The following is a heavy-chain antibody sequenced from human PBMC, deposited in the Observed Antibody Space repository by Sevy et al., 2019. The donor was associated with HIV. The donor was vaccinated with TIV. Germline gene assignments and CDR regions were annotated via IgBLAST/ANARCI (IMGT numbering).Heavy chain of an antibody. J-gene: IGHJ6*02. D-gene: IGHD4-4*01. V-gene: IGHV1-2*06. Sequence: ASVKVSCKASGYTFTGYYMHWVRQAPGQGLEWMGRINPNSGGTNYAQKFQGRVTMTRDTSISTAYMELSRLRSDDTAVYYWARDQVRLSAVTTLIYYYGMDVWGQGTTVTVSS. CDR2: INPNSGGT. CDR3: ARDQVRLSAVTTLIYYYGMDV. CDR1: GYTFTGYY.